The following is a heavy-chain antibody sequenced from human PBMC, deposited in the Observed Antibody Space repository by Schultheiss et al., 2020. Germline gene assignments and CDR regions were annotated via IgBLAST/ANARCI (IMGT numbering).Heavy chain of an antibody. V-gene: IGHV4-61*08. D-gene: IGHD2-15*01. CDR1: GGSLSSGGFY. CDR2: IYSSGNT. J-gene: IGHJ5*02. CDR3: ATQRITWFDP. Sequence: SETLSLTCTVSGGSLSSGGFYWSWIRQPPGKALEWIGYIYSSGNTNYNPSLKSQVTISLDTSKNQFSLNLSSVTPADTAMYYCATQRITWFDPWGQGTLVTVSS.